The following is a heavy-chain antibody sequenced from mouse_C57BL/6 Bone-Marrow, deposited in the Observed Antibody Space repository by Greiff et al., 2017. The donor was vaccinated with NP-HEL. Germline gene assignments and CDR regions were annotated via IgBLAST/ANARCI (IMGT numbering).Heavy chain of an antibody. Sequence: QVQLQQPGAELVKPGASVKLSCKASGYTFTSYWMHWVKQRPGQGLEWIGMIHPNSGSTNYNEKFKSKATLTVDKSSSTAYMQLSSLTSEDSEVYYCARLGGRGGAMDYWGQGTSVTVSS. CDR3: ARLGGRGGAMDY. CDR1: GYTFTSYW. J-gene: IGHJ4*01. V-gene: IGHV1-64*01. D-gene: IGHD3-3*01. CDR2: IHPNSGST.